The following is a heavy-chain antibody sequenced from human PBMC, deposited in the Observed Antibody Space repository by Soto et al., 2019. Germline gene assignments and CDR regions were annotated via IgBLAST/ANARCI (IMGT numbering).Heavy chain of an antibody. J-gene: IGHJ6*02. CDR3: AGQPTAGSFYDLGSYYYYYGMDV. D-gene: IGHD3-16*01. Sequence: PSETLSLTCTVSGGSISSGDYYRNWIRQPPGKGLEWIGNIYYSGNTDCNPSLKSRVTISVDTSKNQFSLNLSSVTAADSAVYYCAGQPTAGSFYDLGSYYYYYGMDVWGQGTTVTVSS. CDR1: GGSISSGDYY. V-gene: IGHV4-30-4*01. CDR2: IYYSGNT.